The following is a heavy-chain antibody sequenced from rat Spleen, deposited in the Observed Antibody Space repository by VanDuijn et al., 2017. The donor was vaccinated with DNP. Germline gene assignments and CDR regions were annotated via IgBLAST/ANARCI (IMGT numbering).Heavy chain of an antibody. CDR2: IRYDGGST. CDR1: GFTFSDYY. J-gene: IGHJ2*01. CDR3: ASPLDYFDY. V-gene: IGHV5-20*01. Sequence: EVQLVESGGGLVQSGRSLILSCAASGFTFSDYYMAWVRQAPTKGLEWVAYIRYDGGSTYYGDSVKGRFTISRDYAKSTLYLHMDSLRSEDTATYYCASPLDYFDYWGQGVMVTVSS.